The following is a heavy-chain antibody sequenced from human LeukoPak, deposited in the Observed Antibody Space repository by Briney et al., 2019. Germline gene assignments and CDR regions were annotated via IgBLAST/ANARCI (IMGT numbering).Heavy chain of an antibody. D-gene: IGHD3-22*01. CDR3: AKDQIPYSSGIGGDFDY. V-gene: IGHV3-23*01. J-gene: IGHJ4*02. CDR2: INGSGGST. Sequence: GGSLRLSCAASGFTFSDYYMSWIRQAPGKGLEWVSAINGSGGSTYYADSVKGRFTISRDNSKNTLYLQMNSLRAEDTAVYYCAKDQIPYSSGIGGDFDYWGQGTLVTVSS. CDR1: GFTFSDYY.